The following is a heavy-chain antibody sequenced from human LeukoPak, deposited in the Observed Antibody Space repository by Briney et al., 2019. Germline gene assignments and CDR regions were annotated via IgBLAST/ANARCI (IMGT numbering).Heavy chain of an antibody. CDR3: ARVQVLGTYDWFDP. CDR2: INSDGSFT. Sequence: QTGGSLRLSCAASEFIFSNYWMHWVRQAPGKGLVWASRINSDGSFTSYADSVKGRFTISRDNAKNTLYLQMNSLRAEDTAIYYCARVQVLGTYDWFDPWGQGTLVTVSS. CDR1: EFIFSNYW. D-gene: IGHD4/OR15-4a*01. J-gene: IGHJ5*02. V-gene: IGHV3-74*01.